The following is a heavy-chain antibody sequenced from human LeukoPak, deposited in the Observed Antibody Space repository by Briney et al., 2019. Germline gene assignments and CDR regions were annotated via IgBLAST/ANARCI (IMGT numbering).Heavy chain of an antibody. D-gene: IGHD2-2*01. V-gene: IGHV4-34*01. CDR3: ARSIFGSAIVVVPAQKDYYGMDV. CDR1: GXSFSGYY. CDR2: INHSGST. J-gene: IGHJ6*02. Sequence: SETLSLTCAVYGXSFSGYYWSWIRQPPGKGLEWIGEINHSGSTNYNPSLKSRVTISVDTSKNQFSLKLSSVTAADTAVYYCARSIFGSAIVVVPAQKDYYGMDVWGQGTTVTVSS.